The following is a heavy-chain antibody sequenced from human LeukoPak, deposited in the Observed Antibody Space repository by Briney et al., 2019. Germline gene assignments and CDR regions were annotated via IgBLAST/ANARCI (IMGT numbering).Heavy chain of an antibody. CDR1: GGSISSYY. V-gene: IGHV4-59*01. Sequence: WETLSLTCTVSGGSISSYYWSWIRQPPGKGLEWIGYIYNSGSTNYNPSLKSRVTISVDTSKNQFSLKLSSVTAADTAVYYCAKDGSGSYFNWFDPWGQGTLVTVSS. J-gene: IGHJ5*02. CDR2: IYNSGST. CDR3: AKDGSGSYFNWFDP. D-gene: IGHD1-26*01.